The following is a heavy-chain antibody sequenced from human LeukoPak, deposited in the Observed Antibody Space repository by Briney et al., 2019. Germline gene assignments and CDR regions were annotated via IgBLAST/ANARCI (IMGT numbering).Heavy chain of an antibody. D-gene: IGHD2-2*01. J-gene: IGHJ5*02. CDR3: ARGGTIHLGYCSSTSCHGPLYNWFDP. CDR2: IYYSGST. V-gene: IGHV4-31*03. Sequence: SETLSLTCTVSGGSISSGGYYWSWIRQHPGKGLEWIGYIYYSGSTYYNPSLKSRVTISVDTSKNQFSLKLSSVTAADTAVCYCARGGTIHLGYCSSTSCHGPLYNWFDPWGQGTLVTVSS. CDR1: GGSISSGGYY.